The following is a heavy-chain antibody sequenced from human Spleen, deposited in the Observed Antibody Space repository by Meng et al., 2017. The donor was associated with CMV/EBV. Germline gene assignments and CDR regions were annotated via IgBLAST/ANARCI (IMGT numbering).Heavy chain of an antibody. D-gene: IGHD2/OR15-2a*01. Sequence: HLPLQESGPGMVKPSETRSLTCTVSGGSISSSSYYWGWIRQPPGKGLEWIGSIYYSGSTYYNPSLKSRVTISVDTSKNQFSLKLSSVTAADTAVYYCARGGFTSPGGFDPWGQGTLVTVSS. CDR2: IYYSGST. CDR3: ARGGFTSPGGFDP. V-gene: IGHV4-39*07. CDR1: GGSISSSSYY. J-gene: IGHJ5*02.